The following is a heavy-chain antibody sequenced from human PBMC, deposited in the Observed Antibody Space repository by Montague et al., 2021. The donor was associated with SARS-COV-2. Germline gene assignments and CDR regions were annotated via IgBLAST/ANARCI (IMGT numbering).Heavy chain of an antibody. CDR2: INHSGST. J-gene: IGHJ3*02. Sequence: SETLSLTCAVYGGSFSGYYWSWICQPPGKELEWIGEINHSGSTKYNPSLKSRVTISVDTSKNQFSLKLSPVTAADTAVYYCASPTYYYDSSGSDAFDIWGQGTMVTVSS. D-gene: IGHD3-22*01. V-gene: IGHV4-34*01. CDR3: ASPTYYYDSSGSDAFDI. CDR1: GGSFSGYY.